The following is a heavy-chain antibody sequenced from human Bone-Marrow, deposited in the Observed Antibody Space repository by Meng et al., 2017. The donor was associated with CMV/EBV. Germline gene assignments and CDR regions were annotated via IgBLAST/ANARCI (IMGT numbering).Heavy chain of an antibody. CDR3: ARVFVRPRRGYYFDY. CDR1: GGSFSGYY. Sequence: GSLRLSCAVYGGSFSGYYWSWIRQPPGKGLEWIGEINHSGSTNYNPSLKSRVTISVDTSKNQFSLKLSSVTAADTAVYYCARVFVRPRRGYYFDYWGQGTLVTVSS. J-gene: IGHJ4*02. CDR2: INHSGST. V-gene: IGHV4-34*01.